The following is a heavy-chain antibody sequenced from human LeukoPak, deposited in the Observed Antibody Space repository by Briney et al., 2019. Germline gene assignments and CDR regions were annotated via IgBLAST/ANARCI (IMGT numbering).Heavy chain of an antibody. V-gene: IGHV3-64D*08. J-gene: IGHJ3*02. Sequence: SLRLSCSPSGLTFCGFAPDWVRQAPGKRLEYVLGNYNIGGKTNYTDPATVEPPFSRNSPRNILYLHISSLKTDDTLGNYFVKTMVTFGGLIRTDAFDIWGQGTMVIVSS. CDR3: VKTMVTFGGLIRTDAFDI. D-gene: IGHD3-16*01. CDR2: NYNIGGKT. CDR1: GLTFCGFA.